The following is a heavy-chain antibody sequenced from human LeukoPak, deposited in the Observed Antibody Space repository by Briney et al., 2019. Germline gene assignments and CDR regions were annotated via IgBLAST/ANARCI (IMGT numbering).Heavy chain of an antibody. CDR2: ISSSSSYT. D-gene: IGHD3-10*01. V-gene: IGHV3-21*01. J-gene: IGHJ4*02. CDR3: ARGAGGYFDY. CDR1: GFTFSSYS. Sequence: PGGSLRLSCAASGFTFSSYSMNWVRQAPGKGLEWVSSISSSSSYTYYADSVKGRFTISRDNAKNSLYLQMNSLRAEDTAVYHCARGAGGYFDYWGQGTLVTVSS.